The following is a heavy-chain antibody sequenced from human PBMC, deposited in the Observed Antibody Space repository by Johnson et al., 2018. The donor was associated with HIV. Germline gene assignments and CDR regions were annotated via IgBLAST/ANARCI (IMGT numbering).Heavy chain of an antibody. V-gene: IGHV3-66*02. J-gene: IGHJ3*02. CDR3: AKGAAAAGPDAFDI. Sequence: VQLVESGGGLVQPGGSLRLSCAASGITVGTNYMSWVRQAPGKGLEWVSVIFSVGDVYYADSVKGRFTTSRDNAKNSLYLQMNSLRAEDTAVYYCAKGAAAAGPDAFDIWGQGTMVTVSS. CDR1: GITVGTNY. D-gene: IGHD6-13*01. CDR2: IFSVGDV.